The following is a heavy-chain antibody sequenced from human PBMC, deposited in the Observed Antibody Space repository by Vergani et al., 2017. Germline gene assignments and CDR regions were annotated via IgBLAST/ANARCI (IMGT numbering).Heavy chain of an antibody. D-gene: IGHD3-22*01. CDR2: INPSGGST. CDR3: ARDPLSSGYNLGHYHGMDV. CDR1: GYTFTSNY. V-gene: IGHV1-46*01. J-gene: IGHJ6*02. Sequence: QVQLVQSGAEVKKPGASVRVSCKASGYTFTSNYMHWVRQAPGQGLEWMGIINPSGGSTSYAQKFQGRVTMTRDTSTGTVYMELSRLRSDDTAVYYCARDPLSSGYNLGHYHGMDVWGQGTTVTVSS.